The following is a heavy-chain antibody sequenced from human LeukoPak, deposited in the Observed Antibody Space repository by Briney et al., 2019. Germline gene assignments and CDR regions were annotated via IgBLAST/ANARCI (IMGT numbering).Heavy chain of an antibody. V-gene: IGHV3-7*01. Sequence: GGSLRLSCAASGFTFTNYYMSWVRQDPGKGLEWVAHVSQDGSEKHYVDSVKGRFTISRDNAKNSLYLQMNSLRAEDTAVYYCASGFWSGLIDYWGQGALVTVSS. CDR3: ASGFWSGLIDY. J-gene: IGHJ4*02. CDR2: VSQDGSEK. D-gene: IGHD3-3*01. CDR1: GFTFTNYY.